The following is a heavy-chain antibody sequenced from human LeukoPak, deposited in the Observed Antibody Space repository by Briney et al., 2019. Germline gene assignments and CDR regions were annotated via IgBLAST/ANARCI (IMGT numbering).Heavy chain of an antibody. Sequence: ASVKVSCKASGGAFSSYAISWVRQAPGQGLEWMGGIIPIFGTANYAQKFQGRVTITADESTSTAYMELSSLRSEDTAVYYCARVGDIVATIKGPYYFDYWGQGTLVTVSS. V-gene: IGHV1-69*01. J-gene: IGHJ4*02. D-gene: IGHD5-12*01. CDR2: IIPIFGTA. CDR3: ARVGDIVATIKGPYYFDY. CDR1: GGAFSSYA.